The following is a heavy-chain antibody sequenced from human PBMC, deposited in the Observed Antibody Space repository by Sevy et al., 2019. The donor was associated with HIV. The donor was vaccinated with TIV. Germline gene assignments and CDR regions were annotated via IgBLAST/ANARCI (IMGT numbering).Heavy chain of an antibody. Sequence: SETLSLTCTVSGGSISSTSYYWGWIRQPPGKGLEWIGSIYYSGSTYYNPSLKSRVTISVDTSKNQFSLKVSSVTAADTAVYYFARHGAQWLVARWFDPWGQGTLVTVSS. J-gene: IGHJ5*02. CDR2: IYYSGST. D-gene: IGHD6-19*01. CDR1: GGSISSTSYY. CDR3: ARHGAQWLVARWFDP. V-gene: IGHV4-39*01.